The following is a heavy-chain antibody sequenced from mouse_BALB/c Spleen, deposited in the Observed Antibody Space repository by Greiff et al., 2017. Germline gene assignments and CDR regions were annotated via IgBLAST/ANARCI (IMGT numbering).Heavy chain of an antibody. CDR2: INSNGGST. CDR1: GFTFSSYG. D-gene: IGHD1-2*01. V-gene: IGHV5-6-3*01. CDR3: ASSLLRY. J-gene: IGHJ2*01. Sequence: EVMLVESGGGLVQPGGSLKLSCAASGFTFSSYGMSWVRQTPDKRLELVATINSNGGSTYYPDSVKGRFTISRDNAKNTLYLQMSSLKSEDTAMYYCASSLLRYWGQGTTLTVSS.